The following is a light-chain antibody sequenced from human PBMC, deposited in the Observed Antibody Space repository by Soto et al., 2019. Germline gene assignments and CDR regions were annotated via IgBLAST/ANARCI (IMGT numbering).Light chain of an antibody. J-gene: IGLJ2*01. Sequence: QSALTQPPSASGSLGQSVTISCTGTSSDVGGYNYGSWHQQHPGKAPKVMIYEVTKRPTGVPDRFSGSKSGNTASLTVSGLQAEDEADYYCSSFAGGGNPVLLGGGTKLTVL. V-gene: IGLV2-8*01. CDR3: SSFAGGGNPVL. CDR2: EVT. CDR1: SSDVGGYNY.